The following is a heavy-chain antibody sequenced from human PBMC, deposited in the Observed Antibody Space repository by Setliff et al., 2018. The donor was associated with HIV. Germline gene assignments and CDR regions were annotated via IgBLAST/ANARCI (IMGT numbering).Heavy chain of an antibody. CDR3: AKSIVGGTTHAFDL. CDR2: IYYSGSV. D-gene: IGHD1-26*01. J-gene: IGHJ3*01. Sequence: SETLSLTCTVSGGSIIYTSYYWGWIRQPPGKGLEWIGSIYYSGSVYYNPSLKSRVTISVDTTKNQFSLKVKSVTAADTAVYYCAKSIVGGTTHAFDLWGQGTMVPSPQ. V-gene: IGHV4-39*07. CDR1: GGSIIYTSYY.